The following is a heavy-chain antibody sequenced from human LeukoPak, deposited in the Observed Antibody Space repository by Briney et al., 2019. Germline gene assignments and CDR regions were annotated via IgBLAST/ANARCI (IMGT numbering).Heavy chain of an antibody. CDR3: AILSGSYWFDP. CDR1: GHTFTGYY. Sequence: ASVKVSCKASGHTFTGYYMHWVRQAPGQGLEWMGWINPNSGGTNYAEKFQGRVTMTRDTSISTAYMELSRLRSDDTAVYYCAILSGSYWFDPWGQGTLVTVSS. J-gene: IGHJ5*02. V-gene: IGHV1-2*02. D-gene: IGHD1-26*01. CDR2: INPNSGGT.